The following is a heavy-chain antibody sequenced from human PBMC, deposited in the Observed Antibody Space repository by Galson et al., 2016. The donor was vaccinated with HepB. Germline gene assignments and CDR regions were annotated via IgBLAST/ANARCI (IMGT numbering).Heavy chain of an antibody. Sequence: SLRLSCAASGFTFSSYAMNWVRQAPGKGLEWVSGIHISGDTTYYADSVKGRFTISRDNSKNTLFLQMNSLRAEDTAVYYCAKAPHPYQLFDNYFYYWGQGTLVTVSS. J-gene: IGHJ4*02. D-gene: IGHD2-2*01. CDR1: GFTFSSYA. CDR3: AKAPHPYQLFDNYFYY. CDR2: IHISGDTT. V-gene: IGHV3-23*01.